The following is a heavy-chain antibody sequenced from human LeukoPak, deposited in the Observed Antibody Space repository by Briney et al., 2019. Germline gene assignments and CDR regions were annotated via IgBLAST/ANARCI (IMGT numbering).Heavy chain of an antibody. J-gene: IGHJ5*02. Sequence: GGSLRLSCAASGFTFDDYAMHWVRQAPGKGLEWVSGISWNSGSIGYADSVKGRFTISRDNAKNSLYLQMNSLRAEDTALYYCARSTLRYCSSTSCRGISFFDPWGQGTLVTVSS. V-gene: IGHV3-9*01. CDR2: ISWNSGSI. D-gene: IGHD2-2*01. CDR1: GFTFDDYA. CDR3: ARSTLRYCSSTSCRGISFFDP.